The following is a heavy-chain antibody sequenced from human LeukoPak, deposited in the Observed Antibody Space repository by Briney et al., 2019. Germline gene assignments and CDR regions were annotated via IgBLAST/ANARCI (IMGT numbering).Heavy chain of an antibody. V-gene: IGHV3-23*01. CDR1: GFTFSSYA. CDR3: AKDYYYDSSGYYPFPTFDY. Sequence: PGGSLRLSCAASGFTFSSYAMSWVRQAPGKGLEWVSPISGSGGSTYYADSVKGRFTISRDNSKNTVYLQMNSLRAEDTAVYYCAKDYYYDSSGYYPFPTFDYWGQGTLVTVSS. D-gene: IGHD3-22*01. CDR2: ISGSGGST. J-gene: IGHJ4*02.